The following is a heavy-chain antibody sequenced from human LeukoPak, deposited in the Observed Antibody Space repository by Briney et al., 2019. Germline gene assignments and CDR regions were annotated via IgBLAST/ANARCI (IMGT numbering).Heavy chain of an antibody. Sequence: GGSLRLSCAASGFTFRNHWMHWVRQTPGKGLVWVSRISSDGSSTTCADSVKGRFTISRDNAKNTLYLQMNNLRAEDTAMYYCARDQRVTGRPDIDYWGQGTLVIVSS. CDR1: GFTFRNHW. D-gene: IGHD6-6*01. CDR2: ISSDGSST. CDR3: ARDQRVTGRPDIDY. V-gene: IGHV3-74*03. J-gene: IGHJ4*02.